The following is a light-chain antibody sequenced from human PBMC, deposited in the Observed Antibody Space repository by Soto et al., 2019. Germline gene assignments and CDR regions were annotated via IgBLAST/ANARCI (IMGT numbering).Light chain of an antibody. CDR1: QSISTS. Sequence: DIQMTQSPSSLSASLGDRVTLTCRASQSISTSLSWYQQTPGKAPKLLIYSASSLHSGVPSRFSGSASGTDFTLTISGLQREDFATYYCQQSFTSPLTFGGGTKVEIK. CDR3: QQSFTSPLT. CDR2: SAS. J-gene: IGKJ4*01. V-gene: IGKV1-39*01.